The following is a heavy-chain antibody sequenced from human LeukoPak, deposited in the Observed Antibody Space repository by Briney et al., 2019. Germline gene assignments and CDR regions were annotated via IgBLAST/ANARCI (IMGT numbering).Heavy chain of an antibody. Sequence: GRSLRLSCAASGFTFSSYGMHWVRQAPGQGLEWMGWINPNSGGTNYAQKFQGRVTMTRDTSISTAYMELSRLRSDDTAVYYCARPLEQWLVPDHSFDYWGQGTLVTVSS. J-gene: IGHJ4*02. CDR1: GFTFSSYG. CDR2: INPNSGGT. V-gene: IGHV1-2*02. CDR3: ARPLEQWLVPDHSFDY. D-gene: IGHD6-19*01.